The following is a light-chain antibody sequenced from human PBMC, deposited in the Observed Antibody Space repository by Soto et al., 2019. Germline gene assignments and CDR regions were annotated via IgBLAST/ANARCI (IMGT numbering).Light chain of an antibody. CDR1: QGINKW. CDR3: QQDNRFPHT. Sequence: DIQMTQSPSSVSASVGDRVTITCRASQGINKWLAWYQQKPGKAPKLLIYTTSSLHSGVPSRFSGSGSGTDFTLTISSLQSEDFAAYYCQQDNRFPHTFGGGTKVEIK. CDR2: TTS. V-gene: IGKV1-12*01. J-gene: IGKJ4*01.